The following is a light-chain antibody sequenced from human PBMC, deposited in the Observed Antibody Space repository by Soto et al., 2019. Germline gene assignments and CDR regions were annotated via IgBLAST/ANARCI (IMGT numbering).Light chain of an antibody. Sequence: FQLTQSPSSLSASVGDRITITCRSSQSISRYLNWYQQRPGTAPKVLIFGANSLQSGVPSRFSGSGSGTAFTLTIRSLQHDDFETYYRQEYTSYSTFGQGTKVDIK. CDR1: QSISRY. CDR2: GAN. CDR3: QEYTSYST. J-gene: IGKJ1*01. V-gene: IGKV1-39*01.